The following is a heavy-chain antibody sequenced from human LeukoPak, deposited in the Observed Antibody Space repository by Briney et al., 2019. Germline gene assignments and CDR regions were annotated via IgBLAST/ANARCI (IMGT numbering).Heavy chain of an antibody. CDR3: AKDRYNILTGYFDY. V-gene: IGHV3-23*01. D-gene: IGHD3-9*01. J-gene: IGHJ4*02. CDR1: GFTFSSYA. Sequence: GGSLRLSCAASGFTFSSYAMSWVRQAPGKGLEWVSAISGSGGSTYYADSVKGRFTISRDNSKNTLYLQMNSLRAEGRAVYCCAKDRYNILTGYFDYWGQETLVTVSS. CDR2: ISGSGGST.